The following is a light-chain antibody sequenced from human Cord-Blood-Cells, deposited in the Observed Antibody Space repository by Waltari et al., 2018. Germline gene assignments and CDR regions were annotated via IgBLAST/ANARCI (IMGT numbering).Light chain of an antibody. J-gene: IGKJ1*01. CDR1: QSISSY. CDR3: QQRYSTPRT. Sequence: DIQITQSPSSLSASVGCRVTITCRASQSISSYLNWYQQKPGKAPKLLTFAASSLPSGVPTRFSGSGSGTDFTHTISGLEPEDVASYYMQQRYSTPRTFGQGTKVEIK. CDR2: AAS. V-gene: IGKV1-39*01.